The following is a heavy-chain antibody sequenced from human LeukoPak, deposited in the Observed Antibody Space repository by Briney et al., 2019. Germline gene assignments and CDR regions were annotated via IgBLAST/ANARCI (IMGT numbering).Heavy chain of an antibody. CDR3: ARSTRLYYYGSGSYFTHFDY. V-gene: IGHV1-2*02. Sequence: ASVKVSCKASGYTFTGYYMHWLRQAPGQGLEWMGWINPNSGGTNYAQKFQGRVTMTRDTSISTAYMELSRLRSDDTAVYYCARSTRLYYYGSGSYFTHFDYWGQGTLVTVSS. CDR1: GYTFTGYY. J-gene: IGHJ4*02. D-gene: IGHD3-10*01. CDR2: INPNSGGT.